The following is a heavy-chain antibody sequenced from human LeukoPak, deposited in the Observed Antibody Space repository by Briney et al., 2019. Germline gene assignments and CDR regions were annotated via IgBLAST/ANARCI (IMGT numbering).Heavy chain of an antibody. J-gene: IGHJ6*02. Sequence: SETLSLTCAVYGGSFSGYYWSWIRQPPGKGLEWIGEINHSGSTYYNPSLKSRVTISVDTSKSQFSLKLSSVTAADTAVYYCARRHLGYCSGGSCSTMYYGMDVWGQGTTVTVSS. D-gene: IGHD2-15*01. CDR2: INHSGST. CDR1: GGSFSGYY. CDR3: ARRHLGYCSGGSCSTMYYGMDV. V-gene: IGHV4-34*01.